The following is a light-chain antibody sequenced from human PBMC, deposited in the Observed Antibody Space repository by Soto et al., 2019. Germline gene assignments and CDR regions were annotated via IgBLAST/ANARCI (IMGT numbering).Light chain of an antibody. Sequence: EIVLTQSPCTLSLSPGERATLSCRASQSVSSSYLAWYQQKPGQAPRLVIYGASSRATGIPDRFSGSGSGTDFTLTISSLEPEDFAVYYCQQRSNWLITFGQGTRLEIK. CDR3: QQRSNWLIT. J-gene: IGKJ5*01. CDR1: QSVSSSY. V-gene: IGKV3D-20*02. CDR2: GAS.